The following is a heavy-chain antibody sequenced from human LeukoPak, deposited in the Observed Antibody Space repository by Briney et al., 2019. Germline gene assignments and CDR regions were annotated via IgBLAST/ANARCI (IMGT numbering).Heavy chain of an antibody. Sequence: GGSLRLSCTASGFTFDDYSMNWVRQAPGKGLEHVSGIGGNGGSIYYADSAKGRFTISRDNSRNALFLQMNSLRAEDTAVYYCAKDDGHTYHIGYWGQGTLVTVSS. V-gene: IGHV3-23*01. CDR1: GFTFDDYS. CDR3: AKDDGHTYHIGY. CDR2: IGGNGGSI. J-gene: IGHJ4*02.